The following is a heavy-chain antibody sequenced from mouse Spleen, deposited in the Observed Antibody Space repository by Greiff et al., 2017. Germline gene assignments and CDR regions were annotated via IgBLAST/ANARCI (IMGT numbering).Heavy chain of an antibody. Sequence: VKLQQPGAELVKPGASVKLSCKASGYTFTSYWMHWVKQRPGQGLEWIGMIHPNSGSTNYNEKFKSKATLTVDKSSSTAYMQLSSLTSEDSAVYYCARRGYYDGSYPSAMDYWGQGTSVTVSS. D-gene: IGHD1-1*01. V-gene: IGHV1-64*01. CDR1: GYTFTSYW. J-gene: IGHJ4*01. CDR2: IHPNSGST. CDR3: ARRGYYDGSYPSAMDY.